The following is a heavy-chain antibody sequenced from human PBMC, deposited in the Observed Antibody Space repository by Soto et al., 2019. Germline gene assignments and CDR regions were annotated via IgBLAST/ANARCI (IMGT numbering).Heavy chain of an antibody. CDR2: IKQDGSEK. D-gene: IGHD1-20*01. J-gene: IGHJ6*03. CDR1: GFTFSSYW. V-gene: IGHV3-7*01. Sequence: EVQLVESEGGLVQPGGSLRLSCAASGFTFSSYWMSWVRQAPGKGLEWVANIKQDGSEKYYVDSVKGRFTISRDNAKNSLYLQMNSLRAEDTAVYYCARDPYTSKYYYYYMGVWGKGTTVTVSS. CDR3: ARDPYTSKYYYYYMGV.